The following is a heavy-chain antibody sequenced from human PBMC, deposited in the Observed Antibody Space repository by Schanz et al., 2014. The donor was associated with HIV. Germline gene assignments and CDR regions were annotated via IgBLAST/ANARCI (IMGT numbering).Heavy chain of an antibody. D-gene: IGHD2-15*01. Sequence: QVQLVESGGGVVQPGRSLRLSCAGSGLTFSSYGMHWVRQAPGKGLEWVAVISYDGINKYYADSVKGRFTISRDNSKNTLYLQMNSLRAEDTAVYYCARGGIWEWDQPDFDYWGQGTLVTVSS. CDR1: GLTFSSYG. CDR2: ISYDGINK. J-gene: IGHJ4*02. V-gene: IGHV3-30*03. CDR3: ARGGIWEWDQPDFDY.